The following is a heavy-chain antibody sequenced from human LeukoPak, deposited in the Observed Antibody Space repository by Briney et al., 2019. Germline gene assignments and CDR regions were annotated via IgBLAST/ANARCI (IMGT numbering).Heavy chain of an antibody. D-gene: IGHD3-16*02. CDR2: ISGSGGST. J-gene: IGHJ4*02. CDR1: GFTFSSYA. Sequence: GGSLRLSCAASGFTFSSYAMRWVRQAPGKGLEWVSAISGSGGSTYYADSVKGRFTISRDNSKNTLYLQINSLRAEDTALSYCAKVNCIEMTFGGIIINYWGQGTLVSVSS. V-gene: IGHV3-23*01. CDR3: AKVNCIEMTFGGIIINY.